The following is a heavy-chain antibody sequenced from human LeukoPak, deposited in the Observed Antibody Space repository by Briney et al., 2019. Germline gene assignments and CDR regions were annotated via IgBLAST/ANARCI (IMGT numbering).Heavy chain of an antibody. Sequence: GGSLRLSCAASGFTFDDYGMSWVRQAPGKGLGWVSGINWNGGSTGYADSVKGRFTISRDNAKNSLYLQMNSLRAEDTALYYCARDRRYYYDSSGYPEYFQHWGQGTLVTVSS. V-gene: IGHV3-20*04. D-gene: IGHD3-22*01. CDR2: INWNGGST. J-gene: IGHJ1*01. CDR1: GFTFDDYG. CDR3: ARDRRYYYDSSGYPEYFQH.